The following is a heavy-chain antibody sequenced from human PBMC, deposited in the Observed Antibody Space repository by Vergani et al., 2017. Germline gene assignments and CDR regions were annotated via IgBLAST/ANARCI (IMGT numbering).Heavy chain of an antibody. CDR3: AKGGNWNDGGYYYYMDV. J-gene: IGHJ6*03. V-gene: IGHV3-48*04. Sequence: EVQLVESGGGLVQPGGSLRLSCAASGFTFSSYSMNWVRQAPGKGLEWVSYISSSSSTIYYADSVKGRFTISRDNAKTSLYLQMNSLRAEDTAVYYCAKGGNWNDGGYYYYMDVWGKGTTVTVSS. D-gene: IGHD1-1*01. CDR2: ISSSSSTI. CDR1: GFTFSSYS.